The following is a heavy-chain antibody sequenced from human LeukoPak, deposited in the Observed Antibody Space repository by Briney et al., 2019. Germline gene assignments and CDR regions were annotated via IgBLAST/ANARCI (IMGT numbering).Heavy chain of an antibody. CDR3: AGQGYCGGDCYSFN. CDR2: IKQDGSEK. J-gene: IGHJ4*02. V-gene: IGHV3-7*01. CDR1: GFTFSSYW. D-gene: IGHD2-21*01. Sequence: PGGSLRLSCAVSGFTFSSYWMSWVRQAPGKGPEWVANIKQDGSEKYYVDSVKGRFTISRDNAKNALYLQMNRLRAEDTAVYYCAGQGYCGGDCYSFNWGQGTLVTVSS.